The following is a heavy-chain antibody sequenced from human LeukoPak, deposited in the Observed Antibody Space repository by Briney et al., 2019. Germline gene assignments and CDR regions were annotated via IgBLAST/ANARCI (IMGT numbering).Heavy chain of an antibody. D-gene: IGHD1-26*01. V-gene: IGHV4-4*07. CDR1: GGSISSYY. CDR3: ARGQWVGALDY. Sequence: KTSETLSLTCTVSGGSISSYYWSWIRQPAGKGLEWIGPFYTRGTTNYNPSLKSRVTMSVDTSKNQFSLKLSSVTAADTAVYYCARGQWVGALDYWGQGTLVTVSS. J-gene: IGHJ4*02. CDR2: FYTRGTT.